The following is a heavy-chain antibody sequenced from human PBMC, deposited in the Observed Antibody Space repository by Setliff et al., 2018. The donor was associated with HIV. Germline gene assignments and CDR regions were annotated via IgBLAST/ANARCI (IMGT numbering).Heavy chain of an antibody. Sequence: SETLSLTCTVSGYSISGGYYWGWIRQPPGKGLEWIGTIYHSGSTYYNPSLKSRVTISVDTSKNQFSLKLSSVTAADTAVYYCARGRRDGYRDFDYWGQG. CDR3: ARGRRDGYRDFDY. V-gene: IGHV4-38-2*02. J-gene: IGHJ4*02. D-gene: IGHD5-12*01. CDR2: IYHSGST. CDR1: GYSISGGYY.